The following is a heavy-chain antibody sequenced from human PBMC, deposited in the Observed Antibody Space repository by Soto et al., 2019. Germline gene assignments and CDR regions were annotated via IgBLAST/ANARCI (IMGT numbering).Heavy chain of an antibody. CDR1: GFTFGSYG. V-gene: IGHV3-30*18. CDR2: ISSDGGHR. D-gene: IGHD3-10*01. CDR3: AKDGGSVVPGSVAY. Sequence: GGSLRLSCAASGFTFGSYGMHWVRQAPGKGLEWVAVISSDGGHRFYADSVKGRFTISRDNSKNTLFLQMLSLRVEDTAVYSCAKDGGSVVPGSVAYWGQGPLVTVS. J-gene: IGHJ4*02.